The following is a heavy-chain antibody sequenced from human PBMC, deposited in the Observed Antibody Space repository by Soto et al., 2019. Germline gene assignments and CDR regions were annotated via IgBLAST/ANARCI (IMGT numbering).Heavy chain of an antibody. CDR3: TRRYNWNDNYFDP. Sequence: SETLSLTCTVSGASLSLLYWSWVRQSPGKGLEWIGYIYYNGSATYNPSFRSRVTIAIDTSKSQSSLRLTSVTAADTAIYYCTRRYNWNDNYFDPWGPGALVTVSS. CDR2: IYYNGSA. D-gene: IGHD1-20*01. V-gene: IGHV4-59*01. J-gene: IGHJ5*02. CDR1: GASLSLLY.